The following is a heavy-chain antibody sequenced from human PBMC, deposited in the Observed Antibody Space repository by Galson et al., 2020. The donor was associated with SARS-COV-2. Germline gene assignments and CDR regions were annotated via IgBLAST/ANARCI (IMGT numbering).Heavy chain of an antibody. Sequence: SQTLSLTCAVYGGSFSGYYWSWIRQPPGKGLEWIGEINHSGSTNYNPSLKSRVTISVDTSKNQFSLKLSSVTAADTAVYYCARAPYYYDSSGYYSAFGRSCWFDPWGQGTLVTVSS. D-gene: IGHD3-22*01. CDR3: ARAPYYYDSSGYYSAFGRSCWFDP. J-gene: IGHJ5*02. CDR2: INHSGST. V-gene: IGHV4-34*01. CDR1: GGSFSGYY.